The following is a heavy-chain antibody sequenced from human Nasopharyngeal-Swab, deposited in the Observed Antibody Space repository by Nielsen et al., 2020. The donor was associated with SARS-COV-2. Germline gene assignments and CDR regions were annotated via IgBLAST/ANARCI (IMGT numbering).Heavy chain of an antibody. Sequence: SETLSLTCTVSGDSIRSGGYYWSWIRQHPGKGLEWIGYIYYSGNTYYNPSLKSRVTISVDTSKNQFFLKVDSVTAADTAVYYCATTDRDGWGYFHYWGQGTLVTVSS. CDR2: IYYSGNT. CDR1: GDSIRSGGYY. V-gene: IGHV4-31*03. D-gene: IGHD3-16*01. CDR3: ATTDRDGWGYFHY. J-gene: IGHJ4*02.